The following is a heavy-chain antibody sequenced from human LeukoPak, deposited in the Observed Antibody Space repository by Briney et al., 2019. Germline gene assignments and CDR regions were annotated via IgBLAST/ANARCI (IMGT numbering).Heavy chain of an antibody. J-gene: IGHJ4*02. CDR1: GGTFSSYA. V-gene: IGHV1-69*05. Sequence: GASVKVSCKASGGTFSSYAISWVRQAPGQGLEWMGGIIPIFGTANYAQKFQGRVTITTDESTSTAYMELSSLRSEDTAVYYCAVVGYYDSSGYSDYWGQGTLVTVSS. CDR2: IIPIFGTA. D-gene: IGHD3-22*01. CDR3: AVVGYYDSSGYSDY.